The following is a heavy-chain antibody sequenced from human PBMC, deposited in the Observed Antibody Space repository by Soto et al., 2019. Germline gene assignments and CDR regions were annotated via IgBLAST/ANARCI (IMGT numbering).Heavy chain of an antibody. D-gene: IGHD4-17*01. J-gene: IGHJ3*02. V-gene: IGHV1-2*02. CDR3: AGLADGAVDHGNIAFDI. CDR1: GYTFTGYY. Sequence: ASVKVSCKASGYTFTGYYMHWVRQAPGQGLEWMGWINPNSGGTNYAQKFQGRVTMTRDTSISTAYMELSRLRSDDTAVYYCAGLADGAVDHGNIAFDIWGQGTMVTVSS. CDR2: INPNSGGT.